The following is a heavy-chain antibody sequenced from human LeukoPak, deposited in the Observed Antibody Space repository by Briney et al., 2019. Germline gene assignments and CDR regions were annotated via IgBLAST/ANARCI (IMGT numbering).Heavy chain of an antibody. J-gene: IGHJ6*03. CDR1: GFTVSSNY. Sequence: AGSLRLSCAASGFTVSSNYMSWVRQAPGKGREWGSVIYSGGSTYYSDSVKGRFTISRDKSKNTLYRQMNSMRAEDTAVYYCAREVATISMAHYYYYMDVWGKGTTVTVSS. CDR2: IYSGGST. V-gene: IGHV3-53*01. CDR3: AREVATISMAHYYYYMDV. D-gene: IGHD5-12*01.